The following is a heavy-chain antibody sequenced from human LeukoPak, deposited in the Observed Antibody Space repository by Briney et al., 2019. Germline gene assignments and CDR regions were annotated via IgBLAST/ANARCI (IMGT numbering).Heavy chain of an antibody. V-gene: IGHV3-23*01. J-gene: IGHJ4*02. CDR1: RFTFNSYA. D-gene: IGHD5-12*01. CDR2: IGGSNGIT. CDR3: ARNENSGWGYFDY. Sequence: GGSLRLSCAASRFTFNSYAMSWVRQAPGKGMEWVSVIGGSNGITFYVGSVKGRFTISRDNSKDTLYLQMNSLRAEDTAVYYCARNENSGWGYFDYWGQGTLATVSS.